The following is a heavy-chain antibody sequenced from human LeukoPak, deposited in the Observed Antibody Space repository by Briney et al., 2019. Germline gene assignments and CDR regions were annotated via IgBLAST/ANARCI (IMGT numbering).Heavy chain of an antibody. Sequence: GGSLRHSCAASGFTFSSYSMNWVRQAPGKGLEWVSSISSSSSYIYYADSVKGRFTISRDNAKNSLYLQMNSLRAEDTAVYYCARDGDSSSPFSYWGQGTLVTVSS. V-gene: IGHV3-21*01. CDR1: GFTFSSYS. CDR2: ISSSSSYI. CDR3: ARDGDSSSPFSY. D-gene: IGHD6-13*01. J-gene: IGHJ4*02.